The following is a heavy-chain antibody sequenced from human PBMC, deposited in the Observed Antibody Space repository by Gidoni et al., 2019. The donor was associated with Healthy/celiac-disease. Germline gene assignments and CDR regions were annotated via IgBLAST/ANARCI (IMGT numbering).Heavy chain of an antibody. CDR2: IIPIFGTA. CDR1: GGTFSSYA. CDR3: ARGLNYYDSSGYKTGDDAFDI. J-gene: IGHJ3*02. V-gene: IGHV1-69*06. D-gene: IGHD3-22*01. Sequence: QVQLVQSGAEVKKPGSSVQVSCKASGGTFSSYAIRWVRQAPGQGLEWMGGIIPIFGTANYAQKFQGRVTITADKSTSTAYMELSSLRSEDTAVYYCARGLNYYDSSGYKTGDDAFDIWGQGTMVTVSS.